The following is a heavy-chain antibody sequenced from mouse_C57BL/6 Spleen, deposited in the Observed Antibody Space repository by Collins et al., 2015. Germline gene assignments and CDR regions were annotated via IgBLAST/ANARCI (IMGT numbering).Heavy chain of an antibody. CDR3: ARYRWALDY. D-gene: IGHD1-1*02. J-gene: IGHJ2*01. CDR2: FYPGSGNT. Sequence: QVQLQQSGPELVKPGASVKISCKASGYSFTSYYIHWVKQRPGQGLEWIGWFYPGSGNTKYNEKFKGKATLTADTSSSTAYMQLSSLTSEDSAVYYCARYRWALDYWGQDTTLTVSS. V-gene: IGHV1-66*01. CDR1: GYSFTSYY.